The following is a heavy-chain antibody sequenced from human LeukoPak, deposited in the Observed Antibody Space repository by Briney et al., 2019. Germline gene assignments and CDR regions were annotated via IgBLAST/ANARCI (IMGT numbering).Heavy chain of an antibody. Sequence: TSETLSLTCTVSGGSISSYYWSWIRQPPGKGLEWIGSIYYSGSTYYNPSLKSRVTISVDTSKNQFSPKLSSVTAADTAVYYCASGGYYYMDVWGKGTTVTVSS. J-gene: IGHJ6*03. CDR1: GGSISSYY. CDR3: ASGGYYYMDV. V-gene: IGHV4-59*04. CDR2: IYYSGST.